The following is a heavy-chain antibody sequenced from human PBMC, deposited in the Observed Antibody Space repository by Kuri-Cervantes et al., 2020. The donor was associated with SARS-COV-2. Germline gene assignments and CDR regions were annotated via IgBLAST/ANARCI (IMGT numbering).Heavy chain of an antibody. Sequence: SVKVSCKASGGTFSSYAISWVRQAPGQGLEWMGGIIPIFGTANYAQKFQGRVTITADESTSTAYMELSSLGSEDTAVYYCASQYGDYDNWFDPWGQGTLVTVSS. J-gene: IGHJ5*02. V-gene: IGHV1-69*13. D-gene: IGHD4-17*01. CDR3: ASQYGDYDNWFDP. CDR1: GGTFSSYA. CDR2: IIPIFGTA.